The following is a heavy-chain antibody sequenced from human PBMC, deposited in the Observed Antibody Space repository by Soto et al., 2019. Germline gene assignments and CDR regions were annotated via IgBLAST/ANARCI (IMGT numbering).Heavy chain of an antibody. CDR1: GGPINSANW. D-gene: IGHD3-9*01. CDR3: ARGTVRYFDVGNYHYYGMDI. V-gene: IGHV4-4*02. Sequence: PSETLSLTCAVSGGPINSANWWNWVRQAPGKGLDWIGEIYHSGTTNYNPSLKSRVTISVGKSKNQFSLNLTSVTAADTAVYYCARGTVRYFDVGNYHYYGMDIWGQGTTVTVSS. CDR2: IYHSGTT. J-gene: IGHJ6*02.